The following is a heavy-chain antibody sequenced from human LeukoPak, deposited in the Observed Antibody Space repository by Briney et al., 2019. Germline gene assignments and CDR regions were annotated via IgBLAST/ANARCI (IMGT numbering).Heavy chain of an antibody. V-gene: IGHV3-30*02. D-gene: IGHD3-10*01. CDR2: IWYDGSNK. CDR1: GFAFSSYA. Sequence: PGGSLRLSCAASGFAFSSYAMHWVRQAPGKGLEWVAVIWYDGSNKDHVESVKGRFTISRDNTKNTLDLQMNSLRAEDTAVYYCANMVRGVLWGQGTLVIVSS. J-gene: IGHJ4*02. CDR3: ANMVRGVL.